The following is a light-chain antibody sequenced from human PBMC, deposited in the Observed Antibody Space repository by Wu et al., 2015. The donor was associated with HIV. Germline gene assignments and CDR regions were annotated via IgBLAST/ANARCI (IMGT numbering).Light chain of an antibody. Sequence: EIVLTQSPGTLYLSPGDRATLSCRASQTISANYVAWYRQKPGQAPRLLIFGVSNRATGIPPRLSGSGSGTDFTLTISGLELEDFAMYYCQQYDNSPPWTFGQGTRVEMK. V-gene: IGKV3-20*01. CDR3: QQYDNSPPWT. CDR2: GVS. J-gene: IGKJ1*01. CDR1: QTISANY.